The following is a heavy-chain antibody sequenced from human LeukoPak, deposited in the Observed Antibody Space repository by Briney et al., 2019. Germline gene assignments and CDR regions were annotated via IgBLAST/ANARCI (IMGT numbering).Heavy chain of an antibody. CDR1: GFTFSSYG. V-gene: IGHV3-33*01. D-gene: IGHD3-16*02. CDR2: IWYDGSNK. CDR3: TRVKPESYYDYVWGSYRSHAFDI. J-gene: IGHJ3*02. Sequence: GGSLRLSCAASGFTFSSYGMHWVRQAPGKGLEWVAVIWYDGSNKYYADSVKGRFTISRDNSKNTLYLQMNSLRAEDTAVYYCTRVKPESYYDYVWGSYRSHAFDIWGQGTMVTVSS.